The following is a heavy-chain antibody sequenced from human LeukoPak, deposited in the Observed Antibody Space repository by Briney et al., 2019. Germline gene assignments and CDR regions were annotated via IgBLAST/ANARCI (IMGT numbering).Heavy chain of an antibody. D-gene: IGHD2-2*01. CDR2: ISAYNGNT. CDR3: ARDLSKSIVVPAADLDY. CDR1: GYTFTSYG. J-gene: IGHJ4*02. V-gene: IGHV1-18*01. Sequence: ASVKVSCKASGYTFTSYGISWVRQAPGQGLEWMGWISAYNGNTNYAQKLQGRVTMTTDTSTSTAYMELRSLRSDDTAVYYRARDLSKSIVVPAADLDYWGQGTLVTVSS.